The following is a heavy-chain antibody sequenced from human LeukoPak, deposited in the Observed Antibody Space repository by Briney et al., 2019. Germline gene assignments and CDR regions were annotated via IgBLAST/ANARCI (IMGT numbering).Heavy chain of an antibody. Sequence: SETLSLTCTVSGGSISSSSYYWGWIRQPPGKGLEWIGSIYYSGSTYYNPSLKSRVTISVDTSKNQFSLNLRSVTAADTAVYYCARDICGYNYGCFDSWGQGTLVTVSS. J-gene: IGHJ4*02. CDR3: ARDICGYNYGCFDS. D-gene: IGHD5-18*01. CDR1: GGSISSSSYY. V-gene: IGHV4-39*02. CDR2: IYYSGST.